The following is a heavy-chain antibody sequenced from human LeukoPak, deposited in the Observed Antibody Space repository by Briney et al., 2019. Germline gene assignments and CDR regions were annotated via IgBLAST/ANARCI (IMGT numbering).Heavy chain of an antibody. V-gene: IGHV4-61*08. D-gene: IGHD3-16*01. CDR1: GNSISSGDNY. J-gene: IGHJ6*03. CDR3: ARETSQKGAHYMDV. CDR2: INHSGST. Sequence: SETLSLTCTVSGNSISSGDNYWSWIRQPPGKGLEWIGEINHSGSTNYNPSLKSRVTISVDTSKNQFSLKLSSVTAADTAVYYCARETSQKGAHYMDVWGKGTTVTISS.